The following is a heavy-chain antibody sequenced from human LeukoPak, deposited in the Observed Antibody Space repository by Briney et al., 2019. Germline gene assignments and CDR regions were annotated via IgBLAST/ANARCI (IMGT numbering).Heavy chain of an antibody. CDR3: ARRFDI. CDR2: IGSRGTTI. V-gene: IGHV3-48*03. Sequence: GGSLRLSCAASGFTFSSHEMNWVRQAPGKGLGWFPYIGSRGTTIYYADSVKGRFTISRDNAKNSLYLQMNSLRVEDTATYYCARRFDIWGRGTLVTVSS. J-gene: IGHJ2*01. CDR1: GFTFSSHE.